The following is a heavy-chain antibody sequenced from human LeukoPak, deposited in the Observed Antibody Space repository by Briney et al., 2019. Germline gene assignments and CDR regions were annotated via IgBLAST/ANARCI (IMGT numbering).Heavy chain of an antibody. D-gene: IGHD2-2*01. CDR3: ARVPLYCSSTSCRYGMDV. V-gene: IGHV1-69*04. Sequence: SVKVSCKASGGTFSSYAISWVRQAPGQGLEWMGRIIPILGIANYAQKFQGRVTITADKSTSTAYMELSSLRSEDTAVYYCARVPLYCSSTSCRYGMDVWGQGTTVTVSS. J-gene: IGHJ6*02. CDR2: IIPILGIA. CDR1: GGTFSSYA.